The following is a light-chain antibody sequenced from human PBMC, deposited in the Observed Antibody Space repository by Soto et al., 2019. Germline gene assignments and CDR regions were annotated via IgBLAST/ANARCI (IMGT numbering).Light chain of an antibody. CDR1: SSDVGRYNY. Sequence: QSALTQPASVSGSPGQSITISCTGTSSDVGRYNYVSWYQQHPGKGPKLLIYDVNNRPSGVSNRFSGSKSGNTASLTISGLQAEDESHYYCSSYTSRSTVVFGGGTKVTVL. V-gene: IGLV2-14*03. J-gene: IGLJ2*01. CDR3: SSYTSRSTVV. CDR2: DVN.